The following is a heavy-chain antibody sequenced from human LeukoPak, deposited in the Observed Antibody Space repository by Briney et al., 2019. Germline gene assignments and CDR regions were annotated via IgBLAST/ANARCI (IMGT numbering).Heavy chain of an antibody. CDR1: GFSFSDYY. CDR2: ISSSSSYT. Sequence: GGSLRLSCAAPGFSFSDYYMSWIRQAPGKGLGWVSYISSSSSYTNYADSAKGRFTISRDNAKNSLYLQMNSLRAEDTAVYYCARGADAYDILTGNPFDYWGQGTLVTVSS. D-gene: IGHD3-9*01. J-gene: IGHJ4*02. V-gene: IGHV3-11*06. CDR3: ARGADAYDILTGNPFDY.